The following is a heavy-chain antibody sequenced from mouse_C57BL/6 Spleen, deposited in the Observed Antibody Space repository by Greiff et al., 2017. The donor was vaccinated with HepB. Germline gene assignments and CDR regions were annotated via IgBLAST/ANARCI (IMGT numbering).Heavy chain of an antibody. CDR2: IDPEDGET. CDR1: GFNIKDYY. Sequence: EVQLQQSGAELVKPGASVKLSCTASGFNIKDYYMHWVKQRTEQGLEWIGRIDPEDGETKYAPKFQGKATITADTPSNTAYLQLSSLTSEDTAVYYCAGLRPYYYGSSRDYAMDYWGQGTSVTVAS. J-gene: IGHJ4*01. V-gene: IGHV14-2*01. CDR3: AGLRPYYYGSSRDYAMDY. D-gene: IGHD1-1*01.